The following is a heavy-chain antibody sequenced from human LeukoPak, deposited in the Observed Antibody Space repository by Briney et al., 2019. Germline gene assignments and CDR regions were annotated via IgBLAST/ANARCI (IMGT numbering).Heavy chain of an antibody. J-gene: IGHJ1*01. CDR2: IYPGDSDS. CDR1: GYSFTSYW. Sequence: GESLKISCKGSGYSFTSYWIGWVRQMPGKGLEWMGIIYPGDSDSRYSPPFQGQVSISVDKSISTAYLQWSSLKASDTAMYYCARQDSSGYYGEECFQHWGQGTLVTVSS. V-gene: IGHV5-51*01. D-gene: IGHD3-22*01. CDR3: ARQDSSGYYGEECFQH.